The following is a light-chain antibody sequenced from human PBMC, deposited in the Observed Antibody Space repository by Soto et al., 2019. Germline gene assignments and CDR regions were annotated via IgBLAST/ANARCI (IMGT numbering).Light chain of an antibody. J-gene: IGLJ1*01. V-gene: IGLV1-40*01. Sequence: QSVLTHPRSVCWAPGQRVTISCTGSSSNIGAGYDVHWYQQLPGTAPKLLIYGNSNRPSGVPDRFSGSKSGTSASLAITGLQAEDEADYYCQSYDSSLSGYVFGTGTKVTAL. CDR1: SSNIGAGYD. CDR2: GNS. CDR3: QSYDSSLSGYV.